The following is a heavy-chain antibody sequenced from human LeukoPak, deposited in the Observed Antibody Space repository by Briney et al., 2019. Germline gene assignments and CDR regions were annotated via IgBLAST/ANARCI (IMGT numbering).Heavy chain of an antibody. D-gene: IGHD3-16*01. V-gene: IGHV4-61*02. CDR1: GGSISSSHYY. CDR2: IYTSGST. Sequence: SETLSLTCTVSGGSISSSHYYWGWIRQTPGKGLEWIGRIYTSGSTNYNPSLKSRVTISVDTSKNQFSLKLSSVTAADTAVYYCARTKGGITSPVDYWGQGTLVTVPS. CDR3: ARTKGGITSPVDY. J-gene: IGHJ4*02.